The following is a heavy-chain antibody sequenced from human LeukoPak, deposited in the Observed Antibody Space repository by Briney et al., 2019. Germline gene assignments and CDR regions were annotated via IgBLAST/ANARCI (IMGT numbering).Heavy chain of an antibody. CDR2: IKQDGSEK. V-gene: IGHV3-7*01. CDR1: GFTFSSYW. D-gene: IGHD5-12*01. Sequence: GGSLRLSCAASGFTFSSYWMSWVRQAPGKGLEWVGNIKQDGSEKYYVDSVKGRFTISRDNAKNSLYLQMNSLRAEDTAVYYCARGARSGYAKYWGQGTLVTVSS. J-gene: IGHJ4*02. CDR3: ARGARSGYAKY.